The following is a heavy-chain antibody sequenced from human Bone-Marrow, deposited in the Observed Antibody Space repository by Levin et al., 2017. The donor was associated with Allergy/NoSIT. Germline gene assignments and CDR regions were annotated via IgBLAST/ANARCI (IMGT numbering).Heavy chain of an antibody. CDR3: ARLGYSRGRAYWYFDL. D-gene: IGHD3-10*01. J-gene: IGHJ2*01. Sequence: SETLSLTCTVSGGSISGYYWSWIRQPPGKGLEWVGYIYYGGSTNYNPSLKSRVTISVDTSKNQFSLKLSSVTAADTADYYCARLGYSRGRAYWYFDLWGRGTPVTVSS. V-gene: IGHV4-59*08. CDR1: GGSISGYY. CDR2: IYYGGST.